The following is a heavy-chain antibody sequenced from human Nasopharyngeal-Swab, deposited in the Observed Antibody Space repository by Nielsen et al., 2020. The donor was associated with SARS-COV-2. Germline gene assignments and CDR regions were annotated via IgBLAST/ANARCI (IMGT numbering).Heavy chain of an antibody. CDR2: IWYDGGNK. Sequence: GGSLRLSCAASGFTFSSYGMHWVRQAPGKGLEWVAVIWYDGGNKFYSDSVKGRFTISRDNSKNTMFLQMDSLRVEDTAVYYCARELSVAGTSFDIWGQATVVTVSS. CDR1: GFTFSSYG. D-gene: IGHD6-19*01. CDR3: ARELSVAGTSFDI. V-gene: IGHV3-33*01. J-gene: IGHJ3*02.